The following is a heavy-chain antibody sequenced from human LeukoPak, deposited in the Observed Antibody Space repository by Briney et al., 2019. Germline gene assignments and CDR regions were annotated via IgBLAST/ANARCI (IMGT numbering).Heavy chain of an antibody. CDR3: AGRGQRYFRD. J-gene: IGHJ1*01. CDR2: IYRFGNT. Sequence: SETLSLTCTVSGDSISSDYWSWIRQPPGKGLEWIGYIYRFGNTDYNPSLMRRVTISLDTSKKQLPLNLTSVTAADTAVYYCAGRGQRYFRDWGQGTLVTVSS. V-gene: IGHV4-4*08. CDR1: GDSISSDY.